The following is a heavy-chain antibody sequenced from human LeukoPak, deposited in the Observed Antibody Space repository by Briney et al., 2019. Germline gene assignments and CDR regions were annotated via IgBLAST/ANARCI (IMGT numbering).Heavy chain of an antibody. Sequence: SETLSLTCTVSGGSISSYYWNWIRQPPGKGLEWIGYIYYSGSTNYNPSLKSRVTISVDTTKNQFSLKLSSVTGADTAVYYCARDRRGALIYYGMDAWGQGTTVTVSS. CDR1: GGSISSYY. CDR2: IYYSGST. D-gene: IGHD2-15*01. CDR3: ARDRRGALIYYGMDA. V-gene: IGHV4-59*01. J-gene: IGHJ6*02.